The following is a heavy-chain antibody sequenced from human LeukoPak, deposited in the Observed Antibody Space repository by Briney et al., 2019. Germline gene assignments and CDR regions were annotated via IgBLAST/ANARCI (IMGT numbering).Heavy chain of an antibody. CDR3: ARRRTYYYDSSGYAYFDY. D-gene: IGHD3-22*01. J-gene: IGHJ4*02. Sequence: SETLSLTCTVSGGSISSYYWSWIRQPPGKGLEWIGYIYYSGSTNCNPSLKSRVTISVDTSKNQFSLRLSSVTAADTAVYYCARRRTYYYDSSGYAYFDYWGQGTLVTVSS. CDR1: GGSISSYY. V-gene: IGHV4-59*08. CDR2: IYYSGST.